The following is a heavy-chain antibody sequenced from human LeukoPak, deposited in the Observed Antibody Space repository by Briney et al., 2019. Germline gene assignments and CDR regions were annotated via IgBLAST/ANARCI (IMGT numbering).Heavy chain of an antibody. CDR1: GGTFSSYA. CDR3: ASTYYGSGSYGTLDY. V-gene: IGHV1-69*05. D-gene: IGHD3-10*01. CDR2: IIPIFGTA. J-gene: IGHJ4*02. Sequence: GASVKVSCKASGGTFSSYAISWVRQAPGQGLEWMGRIIPIFGTANYAQKFQGRVTITTDESTSTAYMELSSLRSEDTAVYYCASTYYGSGSYGTLDYWGQGTLVTVSP.